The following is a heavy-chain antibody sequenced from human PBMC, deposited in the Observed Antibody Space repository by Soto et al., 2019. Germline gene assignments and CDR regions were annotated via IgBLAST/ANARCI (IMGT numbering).Heavy chain of an antibody. CDR2: ISGSGGST. D-gene: IGHD2-2*01. CDR3: AKELLVTVGVVPAAIWDY. Sequence: EVQLLESGGGLVQPGGSLRLSCAASGFTFSSYAMSWVRQAPGKGLEWVSAISGSGGSTYYADSVKVRFTISRDNSKNTLYLQMNSLRAEDTAVYYCAKELLVTVGVVPAAIWDYWGQGTLVTVSS. CDR1: GFTFSSYA. V-gene: IGHV3-23*01. J-gene: IGHJ4*02.